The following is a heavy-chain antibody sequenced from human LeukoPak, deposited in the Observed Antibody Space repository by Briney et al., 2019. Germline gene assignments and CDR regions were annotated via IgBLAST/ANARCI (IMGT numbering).Heavy chain of an antibody. CDR1: GGSFSGYY. Sequence: SETLSLTCAVYGGSFSGYYWSWIRQPPGKGLEWIGEINHSGSTNYNPSLKSRVTISVDTSKNQFSLKLSSVTAADTAVYYCARLGYCSGGSCSVYYYYYGMDVWGKGTTVTVSS. V-gene: IGHV4-34*01. CDR2: INHSGST. J-gene: IGHJ6*04. D-gene: IGHD2-15*01. CDR3: ARLGYCSGGSCSVYYYYYGMDV.